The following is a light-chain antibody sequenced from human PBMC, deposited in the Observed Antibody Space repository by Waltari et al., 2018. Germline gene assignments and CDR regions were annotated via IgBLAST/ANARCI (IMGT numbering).Light chain of an antibody. J-gene: IGLJ3*02. Sequence: QAGLTQPPSMSKDLRQTATLTCTGNSNNVGYQGAAWLQQHQGHPPKLLSYRNNDRPSGISGRFSASRSGNTASLTITGLQPEDEADYYCSAWDSSLSACVFGGGTKLTVL. CDR2: RNN. V-gene: IGLV10-54*01. CDR1: SNNVGYQG. CDR3: SAWDSSLSACV.